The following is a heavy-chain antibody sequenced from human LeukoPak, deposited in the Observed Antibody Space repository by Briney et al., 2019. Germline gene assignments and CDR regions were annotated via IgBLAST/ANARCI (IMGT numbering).Heavy chain of an antibody. V-gene: IGHV3-43*01. Sequence: GGSLRLSCAASGFNFDDYTMHWVRQAPGKGLEWVSLVAWDGGGTFFADSVKGRFTVSRGNSKNSLSLYMNSLTTEDTALYYCVRGHGYNLEDYFDNWGQGTLVTVSS. D-gene: IGHD5-24*01. CDR3: VRGHGYNLEDYFDN. J-gene: IGHJ4*02. CDR2: VAWDGGGT. CDR1: GFNFDDYT.